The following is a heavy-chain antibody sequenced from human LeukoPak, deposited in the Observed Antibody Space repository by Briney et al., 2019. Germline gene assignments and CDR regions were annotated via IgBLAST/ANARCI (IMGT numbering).Heavy chain of an antibody. J-gene: IGHJ3*02. CDR1: GFTFSSYS. CDR2: ISSSSSTI. CDR3: ARGRYDFWSGLDAFDI. D-gene: IGHD3-3*01. Sequence: GFLRLSCAASGFTFSSYSMNWVRQAPGKGLEWVSYISSSSSTIYYADSVKGRFTISRDNAKNSLYLQMNSLRAEDTAVYYCARGRYDFWSGLDAFDIWGQGTMVTVSS. V-gene: IGHV3-48*01.